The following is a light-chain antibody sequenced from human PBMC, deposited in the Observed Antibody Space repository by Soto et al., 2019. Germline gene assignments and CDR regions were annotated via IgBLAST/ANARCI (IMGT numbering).Light chain of an antibody. CDR2: WAS. J-gene: IGKJ2*01. Sequence: DIVMTQSPDSLAVSLGERATINCKSSQSVLYSSNNKNYLAWYQQKPGQPPKLLIYWASTRESGVPDRFSGSGSGTDFTLTISSLQAEDVAVYYCQQYYSTPSYTFGQGTKLETK. CDR3: QQYYSTPSYT. V-gene: IGKV4-1*01. CDR1: QSVLYSSNNKNY.